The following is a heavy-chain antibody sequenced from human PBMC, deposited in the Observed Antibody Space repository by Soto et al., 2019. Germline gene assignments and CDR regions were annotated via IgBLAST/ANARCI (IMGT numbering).Heavy chain of an antibody. J-gene: IGHJ5*02. Sequence: SETLSLTCAVSGASISGFYWSWIRKSAGKGLEWIGRIYATGTTDYNPSLKSRVMMSVDTSKKQFSLKLRSVTAADTAVYYCVRDGTKTLRDWFDPWGQGISVTVS. V-gene: IGHV4-4*07. D-gene: IGHD1-1*01. CDR1: GASISGFY. CDR3: VRDGTKTLRDWFDP. CDR2: IYATGTT.